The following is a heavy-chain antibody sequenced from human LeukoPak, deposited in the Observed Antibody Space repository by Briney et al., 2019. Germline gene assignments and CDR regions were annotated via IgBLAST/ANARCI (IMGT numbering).Heavy chain of an antibody. D-gene: IGHD4-17*01. CDR3: AKALYGDYFSLDY. V-gene: IGHV3-9*03. Sequence: SLRPSCAASGFTFDDYAMHWVRQAPGKGLEWVSGISWNSGSIGYADSVKGRFTISRDNAKNSLYLQMNSLRAEDMALYYCAKALYGDYFSLDYWGQGTLVTVSS. J-gene: IGHJ4*02. CDR2: ISWNSGSI. CDR1: GFTFDDYA.